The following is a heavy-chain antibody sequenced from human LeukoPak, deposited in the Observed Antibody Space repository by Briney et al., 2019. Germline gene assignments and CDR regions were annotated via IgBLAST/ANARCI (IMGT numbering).Heavy chain of an antibody. J-gene: IGHJ6*03. CDR3: ARHLRDYSNYKNYYYYYMDV. Sequence: PSETLSLTCTVSGGSISSSSYYWGWIRQPPGKGLEWIGSIYYSGSTYYNPSLKSRVTISVDTSKNQFSLKLSSVTAADTAVYYCARHLRDYSNYKNYYYYYMDVWGKGTTVTVSS. CDR1: GGSISSSSYY. V-gene: IGHV4-39*01. CDR2: IYYSGST. D-gene: IGHD4-11*01.